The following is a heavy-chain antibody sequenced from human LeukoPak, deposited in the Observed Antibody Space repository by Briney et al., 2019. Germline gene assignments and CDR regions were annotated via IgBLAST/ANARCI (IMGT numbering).Heavy chain of an antibody. D-gene: IGHD6-19*01. Sequence: SETLSLTCTVSGGSISSGDYYWSWIRQPPGKGLEWIGYIYYSGSTYYNPSLKSRVTISVDTSKNQFSLKVRSVTAADTAVYYCARGGPNSSGWRIDYWGQGTLVTVSS. V-gene: IGHV4-30-4*08. CDR1: GGSISSGDYY. CDR2: IYYSGST. J-gene: IGHJ4*02. CDR3: ARGGPNSSGWRIDY.